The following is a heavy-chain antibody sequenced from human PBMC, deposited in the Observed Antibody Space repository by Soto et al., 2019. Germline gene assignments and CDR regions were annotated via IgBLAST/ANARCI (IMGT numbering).Heavy chain of an antibody. Sequence: QMPLVQSGPEVKKPGTSVKVSCKASGFTFTSSAVQWVRQARGQRLEWIGWIVVGSGNTNYAQKFQERVTITRDMSTSTAYMELSSLRSEDTAVYYCAADHDFWSGYYYFDYWGQGTLVTVSS. CDR2: IVVGSGNT. D-gene: IGHD3-3*01. J-gene: IGHJ4*02. CDR3: AADHDFWSGYYYFDY. V-gene: IGHV1-58*01. CDR1: GFTFTSSA.